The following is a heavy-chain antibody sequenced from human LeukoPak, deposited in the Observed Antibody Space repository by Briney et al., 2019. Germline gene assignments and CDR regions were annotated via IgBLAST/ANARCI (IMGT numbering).Heavy chain of an antibody. D-gene: IGHD6-13*01. Sequence: QSSETLSLTCTVSGGSISSYYWSWIRQPPGKGLEWIGYIYYSGSTHYNPSLKSRVTISVDTSKNQSSLKLSSVTAADTAVYYCARTTEAHSWRTRYYDYYMDVWGKGTTVTVSS. V-gene: IGHV4-59*01. J-gene: IGHJ6*03. CDR1: GGSISSYY. CDR2: IYYSGST. CDR3: ARTTEAHSWRTRYYDYYMDV.